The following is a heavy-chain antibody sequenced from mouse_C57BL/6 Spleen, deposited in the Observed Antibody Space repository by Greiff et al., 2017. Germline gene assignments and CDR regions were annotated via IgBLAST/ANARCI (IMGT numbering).Heavy chain of an antibody. J-gene: IGHJ4*01. CDR2: IRNKANGYTT. D-gene: IGHD1-1*01. CDR1: GFTFTDYY. Sequence: EVKLVESGGGLVQPGGSLSLSCAASGFTFTDYYMSWVRQPPGKALEWLGFIRNKANGYTTEYSASVKGRFTISRDNSQSILYLQMNALRAEDSATYYCARSFYYGSSYDYAMDYWGQGTSVTVSS. V-gene: IGHV7-3*01. CDR3: ARSFYYGSSYDYAMDY.